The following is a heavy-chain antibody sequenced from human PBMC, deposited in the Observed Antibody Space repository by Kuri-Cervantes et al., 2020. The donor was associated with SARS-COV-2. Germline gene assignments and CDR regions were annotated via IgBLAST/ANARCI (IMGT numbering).Heavy chain of an antibody. Sequence: SETLSLTCSVSGDSISPYYWTWFRQPPGKGLEWIGHIYYSGSVNYNPSLMSRLTISVDKSKNQVSLKLTSVTAADTAVYYCARSAAASYGMDVWGQGTTVTVSS. CDR3: ARSAAASYGMDV. V-gene: IGHV4-59*01. J-gene: IGHJ6*02. CDR1: GDSISPYY. D-gene: IGHD2-2*01. CDR2: IYYSGSV.